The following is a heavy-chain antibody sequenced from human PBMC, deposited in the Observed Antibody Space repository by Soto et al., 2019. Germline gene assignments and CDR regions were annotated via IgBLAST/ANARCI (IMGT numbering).Heavy chain of an antibody. Sequence: PGGSLRLSCASSGFTFNTYWMTWVRRASGKGLEWVASVKGDGSETYYVDSVKGRFSISRDNAQKSLYLQMNSLRAEDTAVYYCARARRTGNTGYECDLWGQGALVTVSS. CDR1: GFTFNTYW. CDR2: VKGDGSET. D-gene: IGHD5-12*01. V-gene: IGHV3-7*05. CDR3: ARARRTGNTGYECDL. J-gene: IGHJ5*02.